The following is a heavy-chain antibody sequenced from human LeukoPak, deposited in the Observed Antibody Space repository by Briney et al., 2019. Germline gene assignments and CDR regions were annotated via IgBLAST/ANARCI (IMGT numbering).Heavy chain of an antibody. D-gene: IGHD3-22*01. CDR1: GFTFSIYA. CDR2: ISGSGGST. V-gene: IGHV3-23*01. Sequence: GGSLRPSCAASGFTFSIYAMSWVRRAPGKGLEWASAISGSGGSTYYADSVTGRFTISRDNSKNTLYLQMTSLRAEDTAVYYCAKGHSSSYYFDAFDIWGQGTMVTVSS. CDR3: AKGHSSSYYFDAFDI. J-gene: IGHJ3*02.